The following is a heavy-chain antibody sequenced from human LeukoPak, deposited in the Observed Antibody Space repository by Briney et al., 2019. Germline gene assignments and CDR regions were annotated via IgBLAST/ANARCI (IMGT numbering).Heavy chain of an antibody. Sequence: GGSLRLSCAASGFTFSSYWMHWVRQAPGKGLEWVALISFDGSNKYYADSVKGRFTISTDNSKNTLYLQMNSLRAEDTAVYYCARGSSIAARLDYWGQGTLVTVSS. CDR2: ISFDGSNK. D-gene: IGHD6-6*01. CDR1: GFTFSSYW. J-gene: IGHJ4*02. V-gene: IGHV3-30*03. CDR3: ARGSSIAARLDY.